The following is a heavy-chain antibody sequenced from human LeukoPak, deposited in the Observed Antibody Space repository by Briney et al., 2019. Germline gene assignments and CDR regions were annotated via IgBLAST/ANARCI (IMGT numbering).Heavy chain of an antibody. Sequence: PSETLSLTCAVYGGSFSGYYWSWLRQPPGKGLEWIGEINHSGSTNYNPSLTSRVTISVDTSKNQFSLKLSSVTAADTAVYYCARSSGSYPFDYWGQGTLVTVSS. V-gene: IGHV4-34*01. CDR2: INHSGST. J-gene: IGHJ4*02. CDR3: ARSSGSYPFDY. CDR1: GGSFSGYY. D-gene: IGHD1-26*01.